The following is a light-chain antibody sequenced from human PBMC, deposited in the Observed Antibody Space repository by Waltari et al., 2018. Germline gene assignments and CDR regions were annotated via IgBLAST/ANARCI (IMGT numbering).Light chain of an antibody. CDR3: QQYDGIVVT. Sequence: EIVLTQSPGTLSLSPGERATLSCRASQSVSTISLTWYQQKPGQAPRLRIYGTSSSATGIPDRFSGSGAGTDFTLTISRLQPEDFAIYYCQQYDGIVVTFGGGTKVEI. J-gene: IGKJ4*01. CDR2: GTS. V-gene: IGKV3-20*01. CDR1: QSVSTIS.